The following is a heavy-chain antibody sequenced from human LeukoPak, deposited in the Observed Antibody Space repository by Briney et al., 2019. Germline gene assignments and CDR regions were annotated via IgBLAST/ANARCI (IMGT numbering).Heavy chain of an antibody. Sequence: GGSLRLSCAAAGFTFSSYAMSWVRQAPGKGLEWVSAISGSGGRTYYADSVKGRFTISRDNSKNTLYLQMNSLRAEDTAVYYCAKDSRIAAAGTFDYWGQGTLVTVSS. CDR3: AKDSRIAAAGTFDY. V-gene: IGHV3-23*01. CDR2: ISGSGGRT. CDR1: GFTFSSYA. D-gene: IGHD6-13*01. J-gene: IGHJ4*02.